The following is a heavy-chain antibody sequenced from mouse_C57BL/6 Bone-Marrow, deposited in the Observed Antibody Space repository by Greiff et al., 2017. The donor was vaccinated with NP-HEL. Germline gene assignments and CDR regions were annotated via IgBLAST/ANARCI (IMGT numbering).Heavy chain of an antibody. CDR3: ARNWVHYCGSGLYAMGY. D-gene: IGHD1-1*01. CDR2: IDPSDSYT. V-gene: IGHV1-69*01. J-gene: IGHJ4*01. Sequence: QVQLQQPGAELVMPGASVKLSCKASGYTFTSYWMHWVKQRPGQGLEWIGEIDPSDSYTNYNQKFKGKSTLTVDKSSSTAYMQLSSVSSVDSAVYYCARNWVHYCGSGLYAMGYWGQGTSVTVSS. CDR1: GYTFTSYW.